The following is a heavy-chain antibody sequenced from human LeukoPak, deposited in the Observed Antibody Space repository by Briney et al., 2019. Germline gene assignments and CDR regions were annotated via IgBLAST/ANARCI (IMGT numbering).Heavy chain of an antibody. Sequence: GSLRLSCAASGFTFSSYSMNWVRQPPGKGLEWIGYTYYSGDSNYNPSLKSRATISLDTSKNQFSLKVSSVTAADTAIYYCARHTYARPFDSWGQGTLVTVSS. J-gene: IGHJ4*02. CDR2: TYYSGDS. CDR3: ARHTYARPFDS. CDR1: GFTFSSYS. D-gene: IGHD6-6*01. V-gene: IGHV4-59*08.